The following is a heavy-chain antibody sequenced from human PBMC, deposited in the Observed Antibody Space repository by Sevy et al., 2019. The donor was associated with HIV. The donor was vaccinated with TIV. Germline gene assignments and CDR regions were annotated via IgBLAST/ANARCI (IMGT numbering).Heavy chain of an antibody. D-gene: IGHD6-13*01. Sequence: SETLSLTCTVSGGSVSCGSYYWSWIRQPPGKGLEWIGYIYYSGSTNYNPSLKSRVTISVDTSKNQFSLKLSSVTAADTAVYYCARDRDIAAAGTGYYYYYGMDVWGQGTTVTVSS. CDR2: IYYSGST. CDR3: ARDRDIAAAGTGYYYYYGMDV. J-gene: IGHJ6*02. CDR1: GGSVSCGSYY. V-gene: IGHV4-61*01.